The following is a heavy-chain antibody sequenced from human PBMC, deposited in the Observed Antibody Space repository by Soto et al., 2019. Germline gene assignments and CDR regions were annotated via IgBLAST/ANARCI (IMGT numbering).Heavy chain of an antibody. V-gene: IGHV3-66*01. CDR3: ATVADEYYYMDV. Sequence: EVQLVESGGGLAQPGESLRLSCAASGFTVTSNYMSWVRQAPGTGLEWVSVIYTGGSRYYADSVKGRFTISSDDSKNKLYLQMNSRRTEDTAVYDCATVADEYYYMDVWGKGTTVTVSS. CDR2: IYTGGSR. J-gene: IGHJ6*03. CDR1: GFTVTSNY. D-gene: IGHD6-13*01.